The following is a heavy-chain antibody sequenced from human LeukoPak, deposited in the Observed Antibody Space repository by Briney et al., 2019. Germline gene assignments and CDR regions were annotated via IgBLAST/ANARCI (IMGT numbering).Heavy chain of an antibody. V-gene: IGHV4-34*01. J-gene: IGHJ4*02. Sequence: TSETLSLTRAVYGGSFSGYYWSWIRQPPGKGLEWIGEINHSGSTNYNPSLTSRVTISVDTSKNQFSLKLSSVTAADTAVYYCARGPGSTSRDYYDSSGYYQFDYWGQGTLVTVSS. CDR3: ARGPGSTSRDYYDSSGYYQFDY. D-gene: IGHD3-22*01. CDR1: GGSFSGYY. CDR2: INHSGST.